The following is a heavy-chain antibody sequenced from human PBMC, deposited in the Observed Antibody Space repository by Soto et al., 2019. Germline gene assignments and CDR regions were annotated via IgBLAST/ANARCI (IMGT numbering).Heavy chain of an antibody. Sequence: EVQLVESGGGLVQPGGSLRLSCAASGFTFSNYHMDWVRQAPGKGLEWVSYISSSSSIIYQADSVKGRFTISRDNAKSSLYLQMNSLRVEDTGVYYCARDNGYGGAVDCWGQGTLVIVSS. CDR1: GFTFSNYH. CDR3: ARDNGYGGAVDC. J-gene: IGHJ4*02. V-gene: IGHV3-48*01. CDR2: ISSSSSII. D-gene: IGHD3-16*01.